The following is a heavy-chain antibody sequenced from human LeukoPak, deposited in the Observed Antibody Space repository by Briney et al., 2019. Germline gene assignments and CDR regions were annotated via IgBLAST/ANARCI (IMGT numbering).Heavy chain of an antibody. J-gene: IGHJ4*02. CDR2: INPNSGGT. D-gene: IGHD5-24*01. CDR3: ARGNPRDGYNYDY. Sequence: GASVTVSCKASGYTFTGYYMHWVRQAPGQGLEWMGWINPNSGGTNYAQKFQGRVTMTRDTSISTAYMELSRLRSDDTAVYYCARGNPRDGYNYDYWGQGTLVTVSS. CDR1: GYTFTGYY. V-gene: IGHV1-2*02.